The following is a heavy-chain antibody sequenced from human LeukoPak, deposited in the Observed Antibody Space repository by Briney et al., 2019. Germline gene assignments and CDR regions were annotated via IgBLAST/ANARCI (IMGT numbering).Heavy chain of an antibody. CDR2: IYYSGST. Sequence: SETLSLTCTVSGGSISSYYWSWIRQPPGKGLEWIGYIYYSGSTNYNPSLKSRVTMSVDTSKNQFSLKLSSVTAADTAVYYCAREGYPSLIDYWGQGTLVTVSS. J-gene: IGHJ4*02. D-gene: IGHD6-13*01. CDR1: GGSISSYY. V-gene: IGHV4-59*01. CDR3: AREGYPSLIDY.